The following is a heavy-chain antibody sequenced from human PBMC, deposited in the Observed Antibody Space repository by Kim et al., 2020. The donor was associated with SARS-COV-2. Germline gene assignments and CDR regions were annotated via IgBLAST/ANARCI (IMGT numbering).Heavy chain of an antibody. CDR1: GGSFSGYY. V-gene: IGHV4-34*01. D-gene: IGHD1-26*01. Sequence: SETLSLTCAVYGGSFSGYYWSWIRQPPGKGLEWIGEINHSGSTNYNPSLKSRVTISVDTSKNQFSLKLSSVTAADTAVYYCARGFLWRVGARKARWFDPWGQGTLVTVSS. CDR2: INHSGST. J-gene: IGHJ5*02. CDR3: ARGFLWRVGARKARWFDP.